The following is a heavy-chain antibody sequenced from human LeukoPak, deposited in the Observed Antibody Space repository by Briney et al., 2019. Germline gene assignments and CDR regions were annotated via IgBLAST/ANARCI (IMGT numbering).Heavy chain of an antibody. CDR2: INWNGGST. CDR1: GFTFDDYG. Sequence: GGSLRLSCAVSGFTFDDYGMSWVRQVPGKGLEWVSGINWNGGSTGYVDSVKGRFTISRDNAKKSVYLKMNSLRGEDTALYYCARDYCGGDCYPFDYWGQGTLVTVSS. CDR3: ARDYCGGDCYPFDY. J-gene: IGHJ4*02. V-gene: IGHV3-20*04. D-gene: IGHD2-21*02.